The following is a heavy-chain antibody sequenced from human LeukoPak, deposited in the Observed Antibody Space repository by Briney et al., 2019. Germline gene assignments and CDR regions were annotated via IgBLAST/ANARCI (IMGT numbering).Heavy chain of an antibody. CDR3: ARGKGYGDRPGGGHYYYYGMDV. CDR1: GGSFSGYY. J-gene: IGHJ6*02. Sequence: SETLSLTCAVYGGSFSGYYWSWIRQPPGKGLEWIGEINHSGSTNYNPSLKGRVTISVDTSKNQFSLKLSSVTAADTAVYYCARGKGYGDRPGGGHYYYYGMDVWGQGTTVTVSS. D-gene: IGHD4-17*01. V-gene: IGHV4-34*01. CDR2: INHSGST.